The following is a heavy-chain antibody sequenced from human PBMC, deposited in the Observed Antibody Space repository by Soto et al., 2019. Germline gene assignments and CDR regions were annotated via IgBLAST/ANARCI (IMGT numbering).Heavy chain of an antibody. V-gene: IGHV4-59*01. D-gene: IGHD2-15*01. J-gene: IGHJ4*02. CDR3: AREWSGFEY. CDR1: GGSMTPYK. CDR2: MYSSGSS. Sequence: QVQLQESGPGLVKSSETLSLICTFSGGSMTPYKWTWIRQSPGRGLELIAYMYSSGSSSYNPSLKSRVTMSVDTSRNQFSLKLNSATAADTAVYNCAREWSGFEYWGQGILVTVSS.